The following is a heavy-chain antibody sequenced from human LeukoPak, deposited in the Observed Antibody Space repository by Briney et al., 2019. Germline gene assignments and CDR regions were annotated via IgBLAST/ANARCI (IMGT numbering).Heavy chain of an antibody. D-gene: IGHD2-15*01. V-gene: IGHV3-23*01. Sequence: PGGSLRLSCVASEFTFSSYAMSWVRQAPGKGLEWVSAISGSGVGTYYADSVKGRFTISRDNSKNPLYLQMNSLRAEDTAVYYCAKGTDIVVVASGWDYWGQGTLVTVSS. CDR3: AKGTDIVVVASGWDY. CDR1: EFTFSSYA. J-gene: IGHJ4*02. CDR2: ISGSGVGT.